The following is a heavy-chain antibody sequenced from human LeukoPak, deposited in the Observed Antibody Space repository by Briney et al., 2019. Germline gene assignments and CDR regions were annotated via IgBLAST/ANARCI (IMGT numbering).Heavy chain of an antibody. CDR2: ISGSGGST. D-gene: IGHD5-18*01. CDR1: GFTFSSYA. J-gene: IGHJ6*03. V-gene: IGHV3-23*01. Sequence: GGSLRLSCAASGFTFSSYAMSWVRQAPGKGLEWVSAISGSGGSTYYADSVRGRLTISRDNSKNTLYLQMNSLRAEDTAVYYCAGGDTAMVTGYYYYYMDVWGKGTTVTVSS. CDR3: AGGDTAMVTGYYYYYMDV.